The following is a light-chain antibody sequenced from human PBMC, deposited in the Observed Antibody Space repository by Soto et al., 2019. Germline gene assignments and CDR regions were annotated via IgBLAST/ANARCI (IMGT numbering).Light chain of an antibody. Sequence: QFVLTQPASVSGSPGQSITISCTGTSSDVGSYNLVSWYQQHPGKAPKLMIYEGSKRPSGVSNRFSGSKSGNTASLTISGLQAEDEADYYCCSYAGSSYVFGTGTKLTVL. CDR1: SSDVGSYNL. CDR3: CSYAGSSYV. CDR2: EGS. V-gene: IGLV2-23*01. J-gene: IGLJ1*01.